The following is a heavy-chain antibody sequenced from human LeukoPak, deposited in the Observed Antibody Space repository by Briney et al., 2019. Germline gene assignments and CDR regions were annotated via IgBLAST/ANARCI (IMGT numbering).Heavy chain of an antibody. V-gene: IGHV1-8*01. J-gene: IGHJ6*03. CDR2: MNPNSGNT. CDR1: GYTFTSYD. D-gene: IGHD3-10*01. CDR3: ARGVVWFGELHYYYYYMDV. Sequence: ASVKVSCKATGYTFTSYDINWVRQATGQGLEWMGCMNPNSGNTGYAQKFQGRVTMTRNTSISTAYMELSSLRSEDTAVYYCARGVVWFGELHYYYYYMDVWGKGTTVTVSS.